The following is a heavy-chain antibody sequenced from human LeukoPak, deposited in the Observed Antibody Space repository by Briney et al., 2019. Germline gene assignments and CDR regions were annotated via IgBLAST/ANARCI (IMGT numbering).Heavy chain of an antibody. Sequence: ASVTVSFTASGYTFTIYDINWVRQAPGQGLEGMGWMNPNSGNTGYAQKFQGRVTMTRNTSISTAYMELSSLRSEDTAVYYCARGLMYSSGWYPSYYYDSSGYPGGDYWGQGTLVTVSS. D-gene: IGHD3-22*01. J-gene: IGHJ4*02. CDR1: GYTFTIYD. V-gene: IGHV1-8*01. CDR2: MNPNSGNT. CDR3: ARGLMYSSGWYPSYYYDSSGYPGGDY.